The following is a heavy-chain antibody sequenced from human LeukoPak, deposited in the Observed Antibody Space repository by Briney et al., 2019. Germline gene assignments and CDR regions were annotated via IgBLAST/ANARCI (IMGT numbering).Heavy chain of an antibody. Sequence: GGSLRLSCVASGFTFSSHYMSWVRQAPGKGLEWVSYISSSSSTIYYADSVKGRFTISRDNARNSLYLQMNSLRDGDTALYYCATSLIRGQGTLVTVSS. CDR3: ATSLI. CDR2: ISSSSSTI. CDR1: GFTFSSHY. V-gene: IGHV3-48*02. J-gene: IGHJ4*02. D-gene: IGHD3-16*01.